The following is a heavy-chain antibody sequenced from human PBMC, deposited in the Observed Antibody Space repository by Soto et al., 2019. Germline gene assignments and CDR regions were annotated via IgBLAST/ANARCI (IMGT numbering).Heavy chain of an antibody. CDR3: ARDRGDYGDQNWFDP. CDR2: IWYDGRNK. J-gene: IGHJ5*02. CDR1: GFTFSSFG. V-gene: IGHV3-33*01. D-gene: IGHD4-17*01. Sequence: QVQLVESGGGVVQPGRSLRLSCAAPGFTFSSFGMHWVGKAPAKGWEWVAVIWYDGRNKYYADSVKGRFTISRDNSKNTLYLQMNSLRAEDTAVYYCARDRGDYGDQNWFDPWGQGTLVTVSS.